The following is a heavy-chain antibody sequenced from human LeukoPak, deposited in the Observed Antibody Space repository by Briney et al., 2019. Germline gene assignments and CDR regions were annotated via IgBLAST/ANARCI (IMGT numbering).Heavy chain of an antibody. CDR3: AREPVGATTYFDY. D-gene: IGHD1-26*01. V-gene: IGHV3-30*04. Sequence: GGSLRLSCAASGFTFSSYAMHWVRQAPGKGLEWVAVISYDGSNKYYADSVKGRFTISRDNSKNTLYLQMNSLRAEDTAVYYCAREPVGATTYFDYWGQGTLVTVSS. CDR1: GFTFSSYA. J-gene: IGHJ4*02. CDR2: ISYDGSNK.